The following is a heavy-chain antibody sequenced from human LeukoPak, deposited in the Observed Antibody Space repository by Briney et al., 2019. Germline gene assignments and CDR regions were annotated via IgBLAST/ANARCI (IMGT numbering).Heavy chain of an antibody. CDR3: ARSGSSGYYY. J-gene: IGHJ4*02. V-gene: IGHV4-59*01. CDR1: GASISSYY. Sequence: SETLSLTCTVSGASISSYYWAWIRQPPGKGLEWIGYIHYSGSSNYNPSLKSRFTISVDTSKNQLSLKLSSVTAADTAVYYCARSGSSGYYYWGQGILVSVSS. D-gene: IGHD3-22*01. CDR2: IHYSGSS.